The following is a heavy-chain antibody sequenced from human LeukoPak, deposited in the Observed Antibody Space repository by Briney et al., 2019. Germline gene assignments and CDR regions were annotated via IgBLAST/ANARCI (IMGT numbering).Heavy chain of an antibody. CDR3: ASRIAAAGVLVDY. V-gene: IGHV1-69*13. CDR1: GGTFSSYA. J-gene: IGHJ4*02. CDR2: IVPIFGTA. D-gene: IGHD6-13*01. Sequence: SVKVSCKASGGTFSSYAISWVRQAPGQGLEWMGGIVPIFGTANYAQKFQGRVTITADESTSTAYMELSSLRSEDTAVYYCASRIAAAGVLVDYWGQGTLVTVSS.